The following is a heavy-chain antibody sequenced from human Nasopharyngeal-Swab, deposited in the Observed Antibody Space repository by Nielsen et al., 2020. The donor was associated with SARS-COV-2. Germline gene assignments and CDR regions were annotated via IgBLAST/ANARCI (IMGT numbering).Heavy chain of an antibody. CDR1: GFTFSHYW. J-gene: IGHJ2*01. D-gene: IGHD1-26*01. V-gene: IGHV3-7*03. Sequence: GESLKLSCAASGFTFSHYWMTWVRQAPGKGLEWVASIRQDGAEIYYVDSVKGRFAISRDNAKNSLYLQMNSLRADDTALYYCARGGIVGASTYWYFDVWGRGTPVTVSS. CDR3: ARGGIVGASTYWYFDV. CDR2: IRQDGAEI.